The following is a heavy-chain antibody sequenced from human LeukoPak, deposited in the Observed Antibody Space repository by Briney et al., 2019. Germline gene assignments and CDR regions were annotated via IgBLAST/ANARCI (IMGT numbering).Heavy chain of an antibody. CDR1: GGSISSSNYY. Sequence: SETLSLTCTVSGGSISSSNYYWGWIRQPPGKGLEWIGTIYYSGITYYNPSLKSRAPISVDTSKNQFSLKLSSVTAADTAVYHCARLAGSGSYPHYFDYWGQGTLVTVSS. V-gene: IGHV4-39*01. D-gene: IGHD3-10*01. CDR3: ARLAGSGSYPHYFDY. J-gene: IGHJ4*02. CDR2: IYYSGIT.